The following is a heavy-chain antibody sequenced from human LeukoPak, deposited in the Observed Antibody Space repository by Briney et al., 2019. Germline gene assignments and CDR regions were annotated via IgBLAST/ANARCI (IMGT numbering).Heavy chain of an antibody. CDR2: ISYDGNNI. D-gene: IGHD3-22*01. CDR3: ARSITMIVVVITSFDY. CDR1: GFTFSSCA. V-gene: IGHV3-30*04. J-gene: IGHJ4*02. Sequence: QPGGSLRLSCAASGFTFSSCAMHRVRQAPGKGLEWVAVISYDGNNIYYADSVKGRFTISRDNSKNTLYLQMNSLRAEDTAVYYCARSITMIVVVITSFDYWGQGTLVTVSS.